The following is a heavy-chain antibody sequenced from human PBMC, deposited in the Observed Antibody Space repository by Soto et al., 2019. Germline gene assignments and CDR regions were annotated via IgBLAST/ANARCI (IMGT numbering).Heavy chain of an antibody. J-gene: IGHJ5*02. CDR1: GYTFTSYG. CDR2: ISAYNGNT. V-gene: IGHV1-18*01. D-gene: IGHD5-12*01. Sequence: AASVKVSCKASGYTFTSYGISWVRQAPGQGLEWMGWISAYNGNTNYAQKLQGRVTMTTDTSTSKAFMELRSLRSDDTAVYYCARDRLRDWFDPWGQGTLVTVSS. CDR3: ARDRLRDWFDP.